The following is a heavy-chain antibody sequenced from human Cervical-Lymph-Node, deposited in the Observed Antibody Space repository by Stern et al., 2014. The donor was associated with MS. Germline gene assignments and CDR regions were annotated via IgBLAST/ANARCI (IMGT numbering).Heavy chain of an antibody. V-gene: IGHV3-30*18. CDR2: ISYDGSNK. CDR3: AKVGSIAVAGTGFDY. J-gene: IGHJ4*02. Sequence: VQLVESGGGVVQPGRSLKLSCAASGFTFSSYGMPWVRQAPGQGLEWVAVISYDGSNKYYADSVKGRFTISRDNSKNTLYLQMNSLRAEDTAVYYCAKVGSIAVAGTGFDYWGQGTLVTVSS. D-gene: IGHD6-19*01. CDR1: GFTFSSYG.